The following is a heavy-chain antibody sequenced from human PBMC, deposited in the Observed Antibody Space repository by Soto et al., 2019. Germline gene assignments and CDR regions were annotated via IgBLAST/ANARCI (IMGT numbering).Heavy chain of an antibody. CDR2: ISGSGGST. CDR1: GFTFSSYA. Sequence: HPGGSLRLSCAASGFTFSSYAMSWVRQAPGKGLEWVSAISGSGGSTYYADSVKGRFTISRDNSKNTLYLQMNSLRAEDTAVYYCAKAKYSSSYQGYWSDPWGQGTLVTVSS. CDR3: AKAKYSSSYQGYWSDP. V-gene: IGHV3-23*01. J-gene: IGHJ5*02. D-gene: IGHD6-6*01.